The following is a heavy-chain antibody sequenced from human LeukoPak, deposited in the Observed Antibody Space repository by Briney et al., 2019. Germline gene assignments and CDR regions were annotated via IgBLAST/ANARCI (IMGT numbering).Heavy chain of an antibody. CDR1: GYSFTNYW. V-gene: IGHV5-51*01. D-gene: IGHD2-15*01. J-gene: IGHJ6*02. CDR3: ARRWFGDV. CDR2: IYPGDSDT. Sequence: GESLKISCNSSGYSFTNYWNGWVRQIPGKGLEGMGIIYPGDSDTRYSPSFQGQVNISDDKSISTGYLQWTSLKAADRAMYYCARRWFGDVWGQGTTVIVSS.